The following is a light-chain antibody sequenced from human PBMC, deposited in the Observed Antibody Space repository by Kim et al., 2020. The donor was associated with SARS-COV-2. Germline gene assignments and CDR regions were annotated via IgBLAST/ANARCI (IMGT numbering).Light chain of an antibody. CDR1: QGIRNY. V-gene: IGKV1-27*01. J-gene: IGKJ4*01. Sequence: DIQMAQSPSSLSASVGDRVTITCRASQGIRNYLAWYQQKPGRVPRLLIYAASTLQPGVPARFSGSGFGSDFTLTITGLQAEDVATYYGQKYNIVPLTFGGGTKVDIK. CDR2: AAS. CDR3: QKYNIVPLT.